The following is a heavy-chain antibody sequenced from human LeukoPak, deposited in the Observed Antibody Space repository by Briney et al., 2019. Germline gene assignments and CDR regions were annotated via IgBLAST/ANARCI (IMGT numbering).Heavy chain of an antibody. V-gene: IGHV3-23*01. J-gene: IGHJ4*02. CDR3: ATIEVVAADFDY. Sequence: GGSLRLSCAASGVTFTNYVMNWVRQAPGKGLEWVSVISGSGDNTHYADSVKGRFTISRDNSKNTLYLQMNSLRAEDTAMYYCATIEVVAADFDYWGQGTLVTASS. CDR1: GVTFTNYV. D-gene: IGHD2-2*01. CDR2: ISGSGDNT.